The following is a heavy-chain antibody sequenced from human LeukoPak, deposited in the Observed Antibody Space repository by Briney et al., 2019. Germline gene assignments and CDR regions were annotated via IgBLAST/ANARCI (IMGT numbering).Heavy chain of an antibody. CDR1: GFNFNNYW. CDR3: ARAVGSSGCDY. V-gene: IGHV3-7*01. Sequence: PGGSLRLSCAASGFNFNNYWLTWVRQAPGKGLEWVAKIRQDGSEKYYVDSVKGRFTISRDSGKNSLYLLMNSLGVEDTAVYYCARAVGSSGCDYWGQGTLVTVSS. D-gene: IGHD3-22*01. CDR2: IRQDGSEK. J-gene: IGHJ4*02.